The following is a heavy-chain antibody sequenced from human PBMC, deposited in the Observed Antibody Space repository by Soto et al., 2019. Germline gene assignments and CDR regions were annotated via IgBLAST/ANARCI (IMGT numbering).Heavy chain of an antibody. D-gene: IGHD6-6*01. V-gene: IGHV1-46*03. CDR1: GYTFTSYY. J-gene: IGHJ4*02. CDR3: ARDLSSIAARPHLYFDY. Sequence: ASVKVSCKASGYTFTSYYMHWVRQAPAQGLEWMGIINPSGGSTSYAQKFQGRVTMTRDTSTSTVYMELSSLRSEDTAVYYCARDLSSIAARPHLYFDYWGQGTLVTVSS. CDR2: INPSGGST.